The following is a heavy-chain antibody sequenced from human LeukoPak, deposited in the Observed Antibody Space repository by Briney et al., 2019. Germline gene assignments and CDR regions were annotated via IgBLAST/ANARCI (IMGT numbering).Heavy chain of an antibody. J-gene: IGHJ4*02. V-gene: IGHV3-15*01. CDR2: IKSKTDGGTT. CDR1: GFAFSNAW. D-gene: IGHD6-6*01. Sequence: GGSLRLSCAASGFAFSNAWMSWVRQAPGKGLEWVGRIKSKTDGGTTDYAAPVKGRFTISRDDSKNTLYLQMNSPKTEDTAVYYCTTTLVYSSSSKTDYWGQGTLVTVSS. CDR3: TTTLVYSSSSKTDY.